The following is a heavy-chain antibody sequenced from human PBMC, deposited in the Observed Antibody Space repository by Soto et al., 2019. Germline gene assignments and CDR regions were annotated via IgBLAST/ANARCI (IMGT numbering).Heavy chain of an antibody. V-gene: IGHV3-64D*06. D-gene: IGHD3-22*01. CDR2: ISPNGDST. J-gene: IGHJ4*02. CDR1: GFTFSIYA. CDR3: VKGEYYYVSGAYYPFDY. Sequence: GGSLRLSCSASGFTFSIYAIHWVRQALGKGLEYVSTISPNGDSTYYADSVKGRFAISRDNSKNTLYLQMSSLRAEDTAVYYCVKGEYYYVSGAYYPFDYWGQGTLVTVSS.